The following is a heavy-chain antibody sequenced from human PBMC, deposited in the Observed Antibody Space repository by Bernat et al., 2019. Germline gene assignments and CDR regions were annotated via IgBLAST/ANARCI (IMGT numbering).Heavy chain of an antibody. D-gene: IGHD6-13*01. CDR1: GITFSSYG. CDR3: ARGTWYSSSWYPSS. Sequence: QVQLVESGGGVVQPGRSLRLYCAASGITFSSYGMHWVRQAPGKGLEWVAVIWYDGSNKYYADSVKGRFTISRDNSKNTLYLQMNSLRAEDTAVYYCARGTWYSSSWYPSSWGQGTLVTVSS. V-gene: IGHV3-33*01. CDR2: IWYDGSNK. J-gene: IGHJ5*02.